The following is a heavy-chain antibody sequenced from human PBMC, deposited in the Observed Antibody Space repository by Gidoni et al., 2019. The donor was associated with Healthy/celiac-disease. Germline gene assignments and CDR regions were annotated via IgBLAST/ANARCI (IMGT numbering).Heavy chain of an antibody. D-gene: IGHD7-27*01. CDR2: ISGSGGST. CDR3: ANYNWGPGGYFDY. CDR1: GFTFSSYA. Sequence: EVQLLESGGGLVQPGGSLRLSCAASGFTFSSYAMSWVRQAPGKGLEWVSAISGSGGSTYYADSVKGRFTISRDNSKNTLYLQMNSLRAEDTAVYYCANYNWGPGGYFDYWGQGTLVTVSS. V-gene: IGHV3-23*01. J-gene: IGHJ4*02.